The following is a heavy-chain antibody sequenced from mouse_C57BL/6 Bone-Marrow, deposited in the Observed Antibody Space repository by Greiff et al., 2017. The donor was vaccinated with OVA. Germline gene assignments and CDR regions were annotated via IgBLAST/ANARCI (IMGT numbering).Heavy chain of an antibody. CDR2: IDPSDSYT. V-gene: IGHV1-50*01. Sequence: VQLQQPGAELVKPGASVKLSCKASGYTFTSYWMQWVKQRPGQGLEWIGEIDPSDSYTNYNQKFKGKATLTVDTSSSTAYMQLSSLTSEDSAVYYCARGVLRYYYAMDYWGQETSVTVSS. CDR1: GYTFTSYW. D-gene: IGHD1-1*01. J-gene: IGHJ4*01. CDR3: ARGVLRYYYAMDY.